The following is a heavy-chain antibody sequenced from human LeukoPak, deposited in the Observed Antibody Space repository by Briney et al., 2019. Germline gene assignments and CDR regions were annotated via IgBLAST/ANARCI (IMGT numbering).Heavy chain of an antibody. Sequence: SETLSLTCTVSGGSISSSSYYWGWIRQPPGKGLEWIVSIYYSGSTYYNPSLKSRVTISVDTSKNQFSLKLSSVTAADTAVYYCARHLVSGYFDYWGQGTLVTVSS. CDR2: IYYSGST. CDR1: GGSISSSSYY. V-gene: IGHV4-39*01. CDR3: ARHLVSGYFDY. J-gene: IGHJ4*02. D-gene: IGHD2-15*01.